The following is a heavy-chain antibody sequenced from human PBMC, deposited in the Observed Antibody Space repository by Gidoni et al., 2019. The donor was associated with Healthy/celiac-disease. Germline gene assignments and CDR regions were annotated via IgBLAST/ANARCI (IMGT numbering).Heavy chain of an antibody. V-gene: IGHV3-66*02. CDR3: AGLVGATKTHYYYYGMDV. J-gene: IGHJ6*02. D-gene: IGHD1-26*01. CDR1: GFTVSSTY. Sequence: EVQLVESGGGLVQPGGSLRLSCAASGFTVSSTYMSWVRQAPGKGLEWVSVIYSGGSTYYADSVKGRFTISRDNSKNTLYLQMNSLRAEDTAVYYCAGLVGATKTHYYYYGMDVWGQGTTVTVSS. CDR2: IYSGGST.